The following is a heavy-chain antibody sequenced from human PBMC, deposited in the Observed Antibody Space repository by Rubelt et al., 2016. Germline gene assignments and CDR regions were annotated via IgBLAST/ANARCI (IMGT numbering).Heavy chain of an antibody. V-gene: IGHV4-38-2*02. CDR3: ATITIFGVVDV. CDR2: IYHSGST. Sequence: QVQLQESGPGLVKPSETLSLTCTVSGYSISSGYYWGWIRQPPGKGLEWIGSIYHSGSTYYNPSLKSRATILVDTSKNQFSLKLSSVTAADTAVYYCATITIFGVVDVWGKGTTVTVSS. J-gene: IGHJ6*04. D-gene: IGHD3-3*01. CDR1: GYSISSGYY.